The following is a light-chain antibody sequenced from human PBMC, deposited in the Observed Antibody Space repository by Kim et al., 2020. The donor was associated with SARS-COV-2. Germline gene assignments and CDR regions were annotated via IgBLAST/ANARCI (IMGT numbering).Light chain of an antibody. J-gene: IGLJ3*02. CDR3: CSYAGSYTYWV. V-gene: IGLV2-11*01. CDR2: DVS. Sequence: QSVTISCTGTSSDVGAYNYVSWFQHHPGKAPKLMIYDVSKRPSGVPDRFSGSKSGNTVSLTISGLQAEDEGDYYCCSYAGSYTYWVFGGGTQLTVL. CDR1: SSDVGAYNY.